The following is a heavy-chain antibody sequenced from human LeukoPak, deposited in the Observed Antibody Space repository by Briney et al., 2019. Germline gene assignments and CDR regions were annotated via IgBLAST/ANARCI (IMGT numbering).Heavy chain of an antibody. CDR3: AKDEPRAGF. V-gene: IGHV3-23*01. CDR2: ISATGGTT. D-gene: IGHD6-25*01. CDR1: GFSFSSYA. J-gene: IGHJ4*02. Sequence: GGSLRLSCAASGFSFSSYAMSWVRQAPGKGLEWVSTISATGGTTYYADSVKDRFTISRDNPKNTLYLQMNSLRAEDTAVYYCAKDEPRAGFWGQGTLVTVSS.